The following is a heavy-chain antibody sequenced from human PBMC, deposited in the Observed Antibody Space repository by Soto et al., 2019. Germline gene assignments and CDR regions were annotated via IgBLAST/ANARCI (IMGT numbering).Heavy chain of an antibody. D-gene: IGHD3-22*01. CDR1: GFTFISYE. V-gene: IGHV3-48*03. J-gene: IGHJ6*02. Sequence: WGSLRLSCAASGFTFISYEMNCVRHAPFKWREWVSYISSSGSTIYYADSVKGRFTISRDNAKNSLYLQMNSLRAEDTAVYYCASRYYYDSSGYSLYYGMDVWGQGTTVTVSS. CDR3: ASRYYYDSSGYSLYYGMDV. CDR2: ISSSGSTI.